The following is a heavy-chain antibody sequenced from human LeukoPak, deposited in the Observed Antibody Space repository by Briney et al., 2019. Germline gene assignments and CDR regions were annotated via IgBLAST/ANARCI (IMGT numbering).Heavy chain of an antibody. D-gene: IGHD4-17*01. J-gene: IGHJ6*03. CDR3: ARTTYGHFVYYYYMDV. CDR2: IYSGGST. Sequence: PGGSLRLSCAASGFTLSSNYMSWLRQAPGKGLEWVSVIYSGGSTYYADSVQGRVTISRDHSKNPLYLQMNSLRAEDTAVYYCARTTYGHFVYYYYMDVWGKGTTVTVSS. V-gene: IGHV3-53*01. CDR1: GFTLSSNY.